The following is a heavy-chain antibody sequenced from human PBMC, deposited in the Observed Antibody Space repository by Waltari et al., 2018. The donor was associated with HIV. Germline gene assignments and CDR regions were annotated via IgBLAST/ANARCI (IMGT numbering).Heavy chain of an antibody. CDR1: G. CDR3: AKPAAMASYGMDV. V-gene: IGHV3-30*18. Sequence: GMHWVRQAPGKGLEWVAVISYDGSNKYYADSVKGRFTISRDNSKNTLYLQMNSLRAEDTAVYYCAKPAAMASYGMDVWGQGTTVTVSS. CDR2: ISYDGSNK. D-gene: IGHD5-18*01. J-gene: IGHJ6*02.